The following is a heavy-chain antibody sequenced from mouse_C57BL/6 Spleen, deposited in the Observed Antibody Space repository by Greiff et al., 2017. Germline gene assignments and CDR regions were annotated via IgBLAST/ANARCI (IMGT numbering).Heavy chain of an antibody. CDR2: IWTGGGT. CDR1: GFSLTSYS. Sequence: QVQLQESGPGLVAPSPSLSISCTASGFSLTSYSIRWVRQPPGQGLEWLGVIWTGGGTNNNSALNSRLSISKDNTTSQVFLKMNSLQTDDTARYYCSRDKYGACFAYWGQGTLVTVSA. CDR3: SRDKYGACFAY. D-gene: IGHD2-14*01. J-gene: IGHJ3*01. V-gene: IGHV2-9-1*01.